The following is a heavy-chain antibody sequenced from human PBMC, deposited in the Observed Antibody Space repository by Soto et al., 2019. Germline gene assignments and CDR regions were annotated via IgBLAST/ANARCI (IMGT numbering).Heavy chain of an antibody. V-gene: IGHV1-3*01. CDR3: ARAPSWWYFDL. J-gene: IGHJ2*01. CDR2: INAGNGNT. CDR1: GFTFTSYA. Sequence: ASVKVSCKASGFTFTSYAMHWVRQAPGQRLEWMGWINAGNGNTKYSQKFQGRVTITRDTSASTAYMELSSLRSEDTAVYYCARAPSWWYFDLWGRGTLVTVSS.